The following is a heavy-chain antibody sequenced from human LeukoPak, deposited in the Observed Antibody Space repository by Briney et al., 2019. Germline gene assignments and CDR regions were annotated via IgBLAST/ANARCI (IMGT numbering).Heavy chain of an antibody. CDR3: ATGDKELLFKRRKGGFDP. CDR2: ISYDGSNK. CDR1: GFTFSSYA. D-gene: IGHD2-2*01. Sequence: GGSLRLSCAASGFTFSSYAMHWVRQAPGKGLEWVAIISYDGSNKYYAESVKGRLTISRDNYKNTLYPQMNSLRAEDTAVYYCATGDKELLFKRRKGGFDPWGQGTLVTVSS. V-gene: IGHV3-30*04. J-gene: IGHJ5*02.